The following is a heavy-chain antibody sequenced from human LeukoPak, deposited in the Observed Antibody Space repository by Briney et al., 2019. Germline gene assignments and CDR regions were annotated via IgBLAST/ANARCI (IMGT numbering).Heavy chain of an antibody. CDR1: GGSISSSSYY. D-gene: IGHD3-22*01. CDR3: ARGYYYDSGNWFDP. V-gene: IGHV4-39*01. J-gene: IGHJ5*02. Sequence: PSETLSLTCTVSGGSISSSSYYWGWIRQPPGKGLEWIGSIYYSGSTYYNPSLKSRVTISVDTSKNQFSLKLSSVTAADTAVYYCARGYYYDSGNWFDPWGQGTLVTVSS. CDR2: IYYSGST.